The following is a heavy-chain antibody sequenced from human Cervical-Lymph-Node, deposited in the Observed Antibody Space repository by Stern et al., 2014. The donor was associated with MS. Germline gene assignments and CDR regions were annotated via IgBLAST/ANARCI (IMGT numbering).Heavy chain of an antibody. V-gene: IGHV1-18*04. CDR1: GYTFTSYG. CDR3: ARGYSSGIAERVHEYFDY. CDR2: ISAYNGNT. D-gene: IGHD6-19*01. J-gene: IGHJ4*02. Sequence: QVQLVESGAEVKKPGASVKVSCKASGYTFTSYGISWVRQAPGQGLEWMGWISAYNGNTNYAQKLQGRVTMTTDTSTSTAYMELRSLRSDDTAVYYCARGYSSGIAERVHEYFDYWGQGTLVTVSS.